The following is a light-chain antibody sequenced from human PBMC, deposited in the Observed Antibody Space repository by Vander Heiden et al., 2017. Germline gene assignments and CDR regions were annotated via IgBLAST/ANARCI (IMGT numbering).Light chain of an antibody. J-gene: IGKJ1*01. CDR3: MQALQTPWT. V-gene: IGKV2-28*01. CDR2: LGS. Sequence: VMTQSPLSLPVTPREPASISCRSSQSLLHSNGYNYLDWYLQKPGQSPQLLIYLGSNRASGVPDRFSGSGSGTDFTLKISRVDAEDVGVYYCMQALQTPWTFGQGTKVEIK. CDR1: QSLLHSNGYNY.